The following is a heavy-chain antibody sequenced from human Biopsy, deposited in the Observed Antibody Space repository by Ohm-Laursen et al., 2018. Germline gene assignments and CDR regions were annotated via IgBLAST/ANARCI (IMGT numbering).Heavy chain of an antibody. D-gene: IGHD3-9*01. CDR3: AREQHPYIDVLTDSFSYVPMDV. Sequence: SVKVSCKSSGGTFTTYGFNWVRQAPGQGLEWMGRIIPILGRPTYAQKFQGRVTITADTSTGTVFMDLSTLRSEDSALYHCAREQHPYIDVLTDSFSYVPMDVWGAGTTVTVSS. V-gene: IGHV1-69*04. CDR1: GGTFTTYG. CDR2: IIPILGRP. J-gene: IGHJ6*04.